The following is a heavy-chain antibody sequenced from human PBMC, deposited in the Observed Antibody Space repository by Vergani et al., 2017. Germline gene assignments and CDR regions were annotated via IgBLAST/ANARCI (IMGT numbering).Heavy chain of an antibody. CDR3: AKTSGGYSYAYYPYYYGMDV. CDR2: ISGSGGST. CDR1: GFTFSSYA. D-gene: IGHD5-18*01. J-gene: IGHJ6*02. V-gene: IGHV3-23*01. Sequence: EVQLLESGGGLVQPGGSLRLSCAASGFTFSSYAMSWVRQAPGKGLEWVSAISGSGGSTYYADSVKGRFTISRDNSKNTLYLQMNSLRAEDTAVYYCAKTSGGYSYAYYPYYYGMDVWGQGTTVTVSS.